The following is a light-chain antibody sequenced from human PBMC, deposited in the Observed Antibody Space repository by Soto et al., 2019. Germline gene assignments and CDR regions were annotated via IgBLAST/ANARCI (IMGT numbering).Light chain of an antibody. V-gene: IGKV3-15*01. J-gene: IGKJ4*01. Sequence: EIVMTQSPATLSVSPGERATHSCRASQSVSSNLAWYQQKPGQAPMLLIYGASTRATGIPARFSGSGSGTEFTLTISSLQSEDFAVYYCQQYNNWPPLTFGGGTKVDIK. CDR1: QSVSSN. CDR2: GAS. CDR3: QQYNNWPPLT.